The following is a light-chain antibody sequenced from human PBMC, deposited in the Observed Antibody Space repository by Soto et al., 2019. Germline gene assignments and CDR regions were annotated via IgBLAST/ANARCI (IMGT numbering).Light chain of an antibody. J-gene: IGKJ5*01. CDR3: QQLNSYPIT. CDR2: AAS. V-gene: IGKV1-9*01. Sequence: DIQLTQSPSFLSASVGDRVTITCRASQGISSYLAWYQQKPGKAPKLLIYAASTLQSGVPSRFSGSGSGTEFTLTSSSLQPEDFATYYCQQLNSYPITFGQGTRPEMK. CDR1: QGISSY.